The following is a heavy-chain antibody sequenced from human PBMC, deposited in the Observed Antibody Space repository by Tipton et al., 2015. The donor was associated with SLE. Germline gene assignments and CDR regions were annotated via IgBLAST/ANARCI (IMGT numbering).Heavy chain of an antibody. D-gene: IGHD2/OR15-2a*01. V-gene: IGHV3-7*01. J-gene: IGHJ4*02. Sequence: GSLRLSCEASTFTFSVYWMSWVRQAPGKGLEWVASIKQDGSEKNYVDSVKGRFTISRDNAKNSLYLQMNSLRADDTAAYYCATSNFFFAYWGQGTLVTVPS. CDR3: ATSNFFFAY. CDR1: TFTFSVYW. CDR2: IKQDGSEK.